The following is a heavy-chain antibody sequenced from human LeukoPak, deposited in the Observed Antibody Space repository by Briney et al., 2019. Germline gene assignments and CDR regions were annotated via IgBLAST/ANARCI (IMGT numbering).Heavy chain of an antibody. CDR1: GYTFTSYG. CDR3: ARDSLLWFGELEGYFDY. Sequence: ASVKVSCKASGYTFTSYGISWVRQAPGQGLEWMGWISAYNGNTNYAQKLQGRVTMTTDTSTSTAYMELRSLRSDDTAAYYCARDSLLWFGELEGYFDYWGQGTLVTVSS. D-gene: IGHD3-10*01. CDR2: ISAYNGNT. J-gene: IGHJ4*02. V-gene: IGHV1-18*01.